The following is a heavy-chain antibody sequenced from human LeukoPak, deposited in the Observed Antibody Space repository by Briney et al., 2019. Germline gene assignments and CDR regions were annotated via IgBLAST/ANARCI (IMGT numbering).Heavy chain of an antibody. Sequence: PSETLSLTCTVSGGSISSGDYYWSWIRQPPGKGLEWIGYIYYSGSTYYNPSLKSRVTISLDTSKNQFSLKLISVTAADTAVYYCARSGGVRGHYFDYWGQGTLVTVSS. D-gene: IGHD3-10*01. CDR1: GGSISSGDYY. V-gene: IGHV4-30-4*08. J-gene: IGHJ4*02. CDR3: ARSGGVRGHYFDY. CDR2: IYYSGST.